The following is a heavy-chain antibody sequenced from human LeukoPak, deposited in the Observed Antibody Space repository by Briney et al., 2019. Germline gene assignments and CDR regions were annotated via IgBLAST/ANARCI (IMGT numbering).Heavy chain of an antibody. V-gene: IGHV3-23*01. CDR1: GFSFSRFV. J-gene: IGHJ4*02. CDR3: AKDGGYSSDPYYFDY. Sequence: GGSLSLSCAAPGFSFSRFVMSWVRQAPGKGLEWVSGISGGGDRTYYADSVKGRFSISRDNSKNTLYLQMNSLRAEDTAMYYCAKDGGYSSDPYYFDYWGQGALVTVSS. CDR2: ISGGGDRT. D-gene: IGHD6-19*01.